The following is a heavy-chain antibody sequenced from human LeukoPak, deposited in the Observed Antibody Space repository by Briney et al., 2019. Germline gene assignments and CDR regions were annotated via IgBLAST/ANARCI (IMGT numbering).Heavy chain of an antibody. CDR3: AKDANYLDSSGYLIPFDY. CDR1: GFTFSRSA. V-gene: IGHV3-23*01. D-gene: IGHD3-22*01. CDR2: ISGNGQQT. J-gene: IGHJ4*02. Sequence: GGPLRLSCSASGFTFSRSAMTWVRQLPGGGLAWVSSISGNGQQTYYGDSVKGRFSVSRDNSQNTLYLQMDSLRADDSALYYCAKDANYLDSSGYLIPFDYWGQGTLVTVSS.